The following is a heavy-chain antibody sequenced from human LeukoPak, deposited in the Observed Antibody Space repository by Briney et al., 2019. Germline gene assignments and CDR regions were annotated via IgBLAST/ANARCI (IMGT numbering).Heavy chain of an antibody. D-gene: IGHD3-10*01. CDR1: GGSIRSSSYF. V-gene: IGHV4-61*01. CDR2: IYYSGST. CDR3: ARESWDTKVRGTIFDY. Sequence: SETLSLTCTVSGGSIRSSSYFWGWIRQPPGKGLEWIGYIYYSGSTNYNPSLKSRVTISVDTSKNQFSLKLSSVTTADTAVYYCARESWDTKVRGTIFDYWGQGTLVTVSS. J-gene: IGHJ4*02.